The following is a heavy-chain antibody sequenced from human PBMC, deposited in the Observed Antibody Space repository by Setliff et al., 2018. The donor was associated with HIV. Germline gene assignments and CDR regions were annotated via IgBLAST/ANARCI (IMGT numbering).Heavy chain of an antibody. Sequence: GGSLRLSCAASGFTFDDYSMHWIRQAPGKGLEWVSLISWDGSSTFYTDSVKGRFTIPRDNAENSLYLQMISLRAEDTAVYYCAYYSSGSFYLGYYYYHGMDVWGQGTTVTVSS. CDR3: AYYSSGSFYLGYYYYHGMDV. CDR1: GFTFDDYS. J-gene: IGHJ6*02. CDR2: ISWDGSST. D-gene: IGHD3-10*01. V-gene: IGHV3-43*01.